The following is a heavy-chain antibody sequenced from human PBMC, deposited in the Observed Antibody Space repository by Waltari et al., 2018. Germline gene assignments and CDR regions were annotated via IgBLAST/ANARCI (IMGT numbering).Heavy chain of an antibody. V-gene: IGHV3-23*01. CDR1: GFTFSGRS. J-gene: IGHJ6*02. Sequence: EVQLLESGGGLVQPGGSLRLSCAVSGFTFSGRSMSWVRQAPGKGLEWVSAISGGGSRTYYADSVKGRFTISSDNSKNTLYLQMSSLRAEDTAVYYCARESLKAEETYYYYGLDVWGQGTTVTVSS. CDR2: ISGGGSRT. CDR3: ARESLKAEETYYYYGLDV. D-gene: IGHD3-10*01.